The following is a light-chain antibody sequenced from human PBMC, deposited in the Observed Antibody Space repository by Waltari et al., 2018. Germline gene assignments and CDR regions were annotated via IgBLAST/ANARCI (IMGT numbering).Light chain of an antibody. CDR2: EVT. Sequence: QSALTQPASMSGSPGQSITISCTGTNSDVGIYNFVSWYQQHPGKAPKLWIYEVTYRPPGVSNRFSGAKSDYPASLTISGLQADDEADYYCASYTSDSSYVFGTGTKVTVV. V-gene: IGLV2-14*01. CDR3: ASYTSDSSYV. CDR1: NSDVGIYNF. J-gene: IGLJ1*01.